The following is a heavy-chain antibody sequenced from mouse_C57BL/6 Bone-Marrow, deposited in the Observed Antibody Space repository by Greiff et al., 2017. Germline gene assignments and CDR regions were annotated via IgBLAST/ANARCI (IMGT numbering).Heavy chain of an antibody. J-gene: IGHJ1*03. CDR2: ISSGGDYI. CDR3: TRDSPLYYGSSYWYFDV. CDR1: GFTFSSYA. Sequence: EVQRVESGEGLVKPGGSLKLSCAASGFTFSSYAMSWVRQTPEKRLEWVAYISSGGDYIYYADTVKGRFTISRDNARNTLYLQMSSLKSEDTAMYYCTRDSPLYYGSSYWYFDVWGTGTTVTVSS. V-gene: IGHV5-9-1*02. D-gene: IGHD1-1*01.